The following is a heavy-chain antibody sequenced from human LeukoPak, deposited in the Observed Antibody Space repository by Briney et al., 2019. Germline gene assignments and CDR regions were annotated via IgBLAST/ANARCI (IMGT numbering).Heavy chain of an antibody. Sequence: WETLSLICTVSGGSISSYYWSWIRQPPGKGLEWIGYIYYTGSTNYNPSLKSRVTISVDTSKNQFSLKLSSVTAADTAVYYCARVATPNWFDPWGQGTLVTVTS. V-gene: IGHV4-59*01. D-gene: IGHD2-15*01. CDR1: GGSISSYY. J-gene: IGHJ5*02. CDR2: IYYTGST. CDR3: ARVATPNWFDP.